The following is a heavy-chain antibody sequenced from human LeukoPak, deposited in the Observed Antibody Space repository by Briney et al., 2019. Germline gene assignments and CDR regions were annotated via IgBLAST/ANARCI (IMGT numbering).Heavy chain of an antibody. CDR3: AKDGGRGDHEKDYYMDV. J-gene: IGHJ6*03. D-gene: IGHD3-16*01. CDR1: GFTFSSYA. CDR2: ISGSGGST. Sequence: GGSLRLSCAASGFTFSSYAMSWVRQAPGKGLEWVSAISGSGGSTYYADSVKGRSTISRDNSKNTLYLQMNSLRAEDTAVYYCAKDGGRGDHEKDYYMDVWGKGTTVTVSS. V-gene: IGHV3-23*01.